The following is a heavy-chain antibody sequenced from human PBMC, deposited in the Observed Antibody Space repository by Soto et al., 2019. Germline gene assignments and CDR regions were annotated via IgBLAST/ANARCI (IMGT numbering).Heavy chain of an antibody. D-gene: IGHD3-10*01. CDR2: ISYDGSNK. V-gene: IGHV3-30-3*01. J-gene: IGHJ6*02. CDR3: ARDSITMVRGVISNGMDV. CDR1: GFTFSSYA. Sequence: GGSLRLSCAASGFTFSSYAMHWVRQAPGKGLEWVAVISYDGSNKYYADSVKGRFTISRDNSKNTLYLQMNSLRAEDTAVYYCARDSITMVRGVISNGMDVWGQGTTVTVSS.